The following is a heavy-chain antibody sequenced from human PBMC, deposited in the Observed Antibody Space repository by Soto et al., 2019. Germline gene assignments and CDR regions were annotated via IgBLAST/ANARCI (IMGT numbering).Heavy chain of an antibody. CDR2: INAGYGNT. CDR3: ARSSGGVYGIIIEGTNWFAP. D-gene: IGHD3-16*01. Sequence: ASVKVSCKASGYTFSSYAMHWVRQAPGQRLEWMGWINAGYGNTKSSQKFQDRVTISRDTSASTAYMELTGLTSEDTAVYYCARSSGGVYGIIIEGTNWFAPWGQGTLVTVSS. CDR1: GYTFSSYA. J-gene: IGHJ5*02. V-gene: IGHV1-3*01.